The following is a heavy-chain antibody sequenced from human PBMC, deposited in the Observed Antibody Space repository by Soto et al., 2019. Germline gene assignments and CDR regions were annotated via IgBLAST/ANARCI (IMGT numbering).Heavy chain of an antibody. CDR3: ARGGEYQLLLSNYHYHNMDV. D-gene: IGHD2-2*01. CDR2: INHSGTT. V-gene: IGHV4-39*07. CDR1: GGSISSSSYY. J-gene: IGHJ6*03. Sequence: SETLSLTCTVSGGSISSSSYYWGWIRQPPGKGLEWIGEINHSGTTNYNPSLKSRVTISVDTSNNQFSLNLRSVTAADTAVYYCARGGEYQLLLSNYHYHNMDVWGKGTTVTVSS.